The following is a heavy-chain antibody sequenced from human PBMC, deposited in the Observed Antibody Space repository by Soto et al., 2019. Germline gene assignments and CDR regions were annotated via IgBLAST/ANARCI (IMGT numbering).Heavy chain of an antibody. CDR2: LNTNSGRT. CDR1: GYSFTSYD. Sequence: QEQLVQSGAVVKEPGASVTVSCKASGYSFTSYDINWVRQAAGQGLEWMGWLNTNSGRTGYAQKFQGRVTMTMDTSSSTAYMELNSLRSDDTAVYYCARVPASLAPWGQGTLVTVSS. V-gene: IGHV1-8*01. J-gene: IGHJ5*02. CDR3: ARVPASLAP.